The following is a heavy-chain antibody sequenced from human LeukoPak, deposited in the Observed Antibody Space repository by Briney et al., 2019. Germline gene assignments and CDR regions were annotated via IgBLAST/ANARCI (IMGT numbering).Heavy chain of an antibody. CDR3: ARDRVHDSDY. CDR1: GGSISPFF. D-gene: IGHD2-21*02. V-gene: IGHV4-4*07. Sequence: SETLSLTCTVSGGSISPFFWSWIRQPAGKGLEYLGRISSTGNTNYNPSLRSRVTMSVDTSKNQFSLNLRSVTAADTAVYYCARDRVHDSDYWGQGILVIVSS. CDR2: ISSTGNT. J-gene: IGHJ4*02.